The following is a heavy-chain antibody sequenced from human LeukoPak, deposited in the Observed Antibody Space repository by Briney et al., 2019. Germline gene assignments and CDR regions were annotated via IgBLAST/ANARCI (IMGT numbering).Heavy chain of an antibody. J-gene: IGHJ4*02. CDR1: GGSFSGYY. V-gene: IGHV4-34*01. CDR3: ARVRDYYGSVSYYNSPRRVFDY. D-gene: IGHD3-10*01. Sequence: SGTLSLTRAVYGGSFSGYYWSWIRQPPAKGLEWIGEINHSGSTNYNPSLKSRVTISVDTSKNQFSLKLSSVTAADTAVYYCARVRDYYGSVSYYNSPRRVFDYWGQGTLVTVSS. CDR2: INHSGST.